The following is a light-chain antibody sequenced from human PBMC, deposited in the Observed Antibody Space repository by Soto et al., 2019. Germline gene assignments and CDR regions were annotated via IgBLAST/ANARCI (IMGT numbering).Light chain of an antibody. CDR1: QSIDSW. J-gene: IGKJ1*01. CDR3: QPYNSYSRT. CDR2: KAS. Sequence: DIQMTQSPSTLSASVGDRVTITCRASQSIDSWLAWYQHKPGKAPKLLIFKASTLETGVPSRFSSSGSETEFPLTISSLQPDDSATYYCQPYNSYSRTFGQGTKVEIK. V-gene: IGKV1-5*03.